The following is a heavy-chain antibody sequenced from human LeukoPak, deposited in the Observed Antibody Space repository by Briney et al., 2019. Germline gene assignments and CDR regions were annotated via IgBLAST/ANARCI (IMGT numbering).Heavy chain of an antibody. Sequence: GGSLRLSCTASGFTFSNYAMSWVRQAPGKGLEWVSAISGSGESTYSADSVKGRFTISRDNSKNTLYLQINSLRAEDTAVYYCAKDVFELYDIYDHWGQGTLVTVSS. V-gene: IGHV3-23*01. CDR2: ISGSGEST. J-gene: IGHJ4*02. CDR3: AKDVFELYDIYDH. D-gene: IGHD3-9*01. CDR1: GFTFSNYA.